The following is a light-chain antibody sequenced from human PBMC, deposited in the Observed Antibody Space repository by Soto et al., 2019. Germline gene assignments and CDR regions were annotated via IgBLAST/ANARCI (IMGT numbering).Light chain of an antibody. CDR3: QQLFDSPIT. CDR2: AAS. V-gene: IGKV1-9*01. J-gene: IGKJ5*01. Sequence: QLTQSESILSPSRGGGAPLRCRASQVISTSLAWYQVKPGKVPKLLIYAASTLESGVPSRFSATVSGTEFSLTITSLQPEDFATYYCQQLFDSPITFGQGTRLEIK. CDR1: QVISTS.